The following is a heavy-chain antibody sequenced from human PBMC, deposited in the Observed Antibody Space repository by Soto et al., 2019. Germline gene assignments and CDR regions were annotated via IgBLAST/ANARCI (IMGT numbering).Heavy chain of an antibody. CDR1: GFTFSNAW. CDR2: IKSKTDGGTT. Sequence: GGSLRLSCAASGFTFSNAWMSWVRQAPGKGLEWVGRIKSKTDGGTTDYAAPVKGRFTISRDDSKNTLYLQMNSLKTEDTAVYYCTTELLNWGEDAFDIWGQGTMVTVSS. V-gene: IGHV3-15*01. CDR3: TTELLNWGEDAFDI. J-gene: IGHJ3*02. D-gene: IGHD7-27*01.